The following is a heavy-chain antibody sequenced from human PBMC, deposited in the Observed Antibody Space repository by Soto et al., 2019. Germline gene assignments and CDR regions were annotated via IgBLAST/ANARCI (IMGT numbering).Heavy chain of an antibody. D-gene: IGHD1-1*01. CDR1: GYSFTTYW. CDR3: ARLARVRALPHPSGEYFQY. J-gene: IGHJ1*01. Sequence: PGESLKISCKGSGYSFTTYWIVWVRQMPGKGLESMGVIFPDDSDTRYSPSFQGQVTIAVDKSISTAYPQWGSLEASDTAMYYCARLARVRALPHPSGEYFQYWGQGTLVTVSS. V-gene: IGHV5-51*01. CDR2: IFPDDSDT.